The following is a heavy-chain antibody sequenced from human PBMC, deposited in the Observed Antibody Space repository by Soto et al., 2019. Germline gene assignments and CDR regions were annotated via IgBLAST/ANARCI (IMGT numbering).Heavy chain of an antibody. Sequence: PSETLSLTCTVSGGSISSGDYYWSWIRQPPGKGLEWIGYIYYSGSTYYNPSLKSRVTISADTSKNQFSLKLSSVTAADTAVYYCARGGLPTIFPLYWGQGTLVTVSS. J-gene: IGHJ4*02. D-gene: IGHD3-3*01. CDR3: ARGGLPTIFPLY. V-gene: IGHV4-30-4*01. CDR2: IYYSGST. CDR1: GGSISSGDYY.